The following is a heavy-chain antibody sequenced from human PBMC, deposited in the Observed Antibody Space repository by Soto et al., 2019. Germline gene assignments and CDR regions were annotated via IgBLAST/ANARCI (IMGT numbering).Heavy chain of an antibody. CDR2: INHSGST. J-gene: IGHJ6*02. CDR1: GGSFSGYY. CDR3: ARATRITMVRGLYGMDV. D-gene: IGHD3-10*01. V-gene: IGHV4-34*01. Sequence: PSETLSLTCAVYGGSFSGYYWSWIRQPPGKGLEWIGEINHSGSTNYNPSLKSRVTISVDTSKNQFSLKLSSVTAADTAVYYCARATRITMVRGLYGMDVWGQGTTVTVSS.